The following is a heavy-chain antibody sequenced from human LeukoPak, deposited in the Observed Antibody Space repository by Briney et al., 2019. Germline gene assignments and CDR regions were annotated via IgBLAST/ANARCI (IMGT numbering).Heavy chain of an antibody. V-gene: IGHV3-23*01. D-gene: IGHD3-9*01. CDR3: AKRLSRGYFGKLIFDF. CDR2: ITSTGEST. Sequence: HPGGSLRLSCAAAGFAFNDFAMSWVRQTPGKGLEWVSSITSTGESTYYADSLRGRFTISRDNSGATLYLQMNSLRTEDSAVYYCAKRLSRGYFGKLIFDFWGQGALVTVSS. CDR1: GFAFNDFA. J-gene: IGHJ4*02.